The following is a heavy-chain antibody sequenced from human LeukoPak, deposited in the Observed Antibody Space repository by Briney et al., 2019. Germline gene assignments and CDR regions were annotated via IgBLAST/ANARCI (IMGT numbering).Heavy chain of an antibody. J-gene: IGHJ4*02. CDR3: ASEQWLVHHFDY. Sequence: SETLSLTCTISGGSISSSSYYWGWIRQPPAKGLEWIGSIYYSGSTYYNPSLTSRVTITVDTSKNQYSLKLSSVTAADTAVYYCASEQWLVHHFDYWGQGTLVTVSS. CDR2: IYYSGST. D-gene: IGHD6-19*01. CDR1: GGSISSSSYY. V-gene: IGHV4-39*01.